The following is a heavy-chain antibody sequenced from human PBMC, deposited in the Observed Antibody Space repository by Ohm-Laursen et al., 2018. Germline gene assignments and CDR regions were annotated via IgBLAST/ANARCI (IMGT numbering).Heavy chain of an antibody. CDR1: GGSFSGYY. D-gene: IGHD5-18*01. J-gene: IGHJ6*02. CDR2: INHSGST. V-gene: IGHV4-34*01. Sequence: GTLSLTCPVYGGSFSGYYWSWIRQPPGKGLEWIGEINHSGSTNYNPSLKSRVTISVDTSKNQFSLKLSSVTAADTAVYYCARGGYSYGYYYYYGMDVWGQGTTVTVSS. CDR3: ARGGYSYGYYYYYGMDV.